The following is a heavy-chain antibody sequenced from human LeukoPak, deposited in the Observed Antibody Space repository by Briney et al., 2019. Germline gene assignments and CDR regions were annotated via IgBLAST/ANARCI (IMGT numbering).Heavy chain of an antibody. Sequence: SETLSLTCTVSGGSISSYYWSWIRQPPGKGLEWIGYIYFSGSTNYNPSLKSRVTISVDTSKNQFSLKLSSVTAADTAVYYCARDQQYCSGGSCYYYYYGMDVWGQGTTVTVSS. V-gene: IGHV4-59*01. CDR3: ARDQQYCSGGSCYYYYYGMDV. J-gene: IGHJ6*02. D-gene: IGHD2-15*01. CDR2: IYFSGST. CDR1: GGSISSYY.